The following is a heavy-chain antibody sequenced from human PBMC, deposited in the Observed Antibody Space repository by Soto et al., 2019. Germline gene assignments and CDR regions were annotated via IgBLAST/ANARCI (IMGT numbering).Heavy chain of an antibody. CDR2: ISYDGSNK. D-gene: IGHD4-17*01. J-gene: IGHJ4*02. Sequence: QVQLVESGGGVVQPGRSLRLSCAASGFTFSSYAMHWVRQAPGKGLEWVAVISYDGSNKYYADSVKGRFTISRDNSKNTMFLQMKSLRAEDTAVYYCARVGRLHYFDYWGKGKRVTVSS. CDR1: GFTFSSYA. V-gene: IGHV3-30-3*01. CDR3: ARVGRLHYFDY.